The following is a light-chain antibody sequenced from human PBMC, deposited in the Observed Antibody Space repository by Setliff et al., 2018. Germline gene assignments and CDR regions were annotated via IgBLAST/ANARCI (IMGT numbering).Light chain of an antibody. CDR3: ATWDDSLNGYV. J-gene: IGLJ1*01. Sequence: QSVLTQPSSASGTPGQRVTISCSGSSSNIGSHSVSWYQQLPGTAPKLLIYKNSQRSSGVPDRFSGSKSGTSASLAISGLQSEDEADYHCATWDDSLNGYVFASGTKVTVL. CDR1: SSNIGSHS. V-gene: IGLV1-44*01. CDR2: KNS.